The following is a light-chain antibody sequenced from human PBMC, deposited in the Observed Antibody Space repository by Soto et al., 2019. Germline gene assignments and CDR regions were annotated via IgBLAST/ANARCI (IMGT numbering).Light chain of an antibody. CDR3: QQYGSSPPLT. CDR2: GAS. V-gene: IGKV3-15*01. J-gene: IGKJ4*01. Sequence: EIVMTQSPATLSVSPGERATLSCRASQGVNNNLAWYQQKPGQAPRLLIYGASTRATGIPARFSGSGSGTEFTLTITNLQSEDSAIYYCQQYGSSPPLTFGGGTKVEIK. CDR1: QGVNNN.